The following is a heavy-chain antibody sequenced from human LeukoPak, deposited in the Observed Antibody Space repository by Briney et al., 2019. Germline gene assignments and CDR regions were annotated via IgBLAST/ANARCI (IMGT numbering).Heavy chain of an antibody. Sequence: GGSLRLSCATSGFTFGNAWMNWVRQAPGKGLEWVGRIRSNSDGGTIDYAAPVKGRFTLSRDDSKTTLYLQMNSLQTEDTAVYYCATDFYDSTWGQGTLVTVSS. CDR2: IRSNSDGGTI. CDR1: GFTFGNAW. V-gene: IGHV3-15*07. CDR3: ATDFYDST. D-gene: IGHD3-22*01. J-gene: IGHJ5*02.